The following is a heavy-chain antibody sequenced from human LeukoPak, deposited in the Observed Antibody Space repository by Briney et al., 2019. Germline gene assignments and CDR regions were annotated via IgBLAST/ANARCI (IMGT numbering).Heavy chain of an antibody. J-gene: IGHJ4*02. CDR3: AKDKQQQLEPFDY. CDR1: GLTFSRYA. V-gene: IGHV3-23*01. D-gene: IGHD6-13*01. Sequence: GGSLRLSCPTSGLTFSRYAMSWVRQAPGKGLEWVSGISGSSAGIKHADSVKGRFTISRDNSKNTLYLQMNSLRAEDTAVYYCAKDKQQQLEPFDYWGLGTLVTVSS. CDR2: ISGSSAGI.